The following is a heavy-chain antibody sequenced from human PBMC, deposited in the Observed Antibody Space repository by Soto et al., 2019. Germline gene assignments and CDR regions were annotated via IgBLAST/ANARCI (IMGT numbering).Heavy chain of an antibody. Sequence: PGGSLRLSCAASGCTFSSYVMHWVRQAPGKGLEWVAVISYDGSNKYYADSVKGRLTISRDNSKNTLYLQMNSLRGEDTAVYYCAKDNGSGCDWLRVGDASDIWGQGTMVTVSS. J-gene: IGHJ3*02. CDR2: ISYDGSNK. V-gene: IGHV3-30*18. D-gene: IGHD5-12*01. CDR3: AKDNGSGCDWLRVGDASDI. CDR1: GCTFSSYV.